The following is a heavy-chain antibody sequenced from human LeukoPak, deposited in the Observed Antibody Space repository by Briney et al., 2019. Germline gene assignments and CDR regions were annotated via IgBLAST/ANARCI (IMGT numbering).Heavy chain of an antibody. D-gene: IGHD3-3*01. CDR2: ISSSSSYI. CDR3: ARDSMMTIFGVVIDFDY. CDR1: GFTFSSYS. Sequence: KPGGSLRLSCAASGFTFSSYSMNWVRPAPGKGLEWVSSISSSSSYIYYADSVKGRFTISRDNAKNSLYLQMNSLRAEDTAVYYCARDSMMTIFGVVIDFDYWGQGTLVTVCS. J-gene: IGHJ4*02. V-gene: IGHV3-21*01.